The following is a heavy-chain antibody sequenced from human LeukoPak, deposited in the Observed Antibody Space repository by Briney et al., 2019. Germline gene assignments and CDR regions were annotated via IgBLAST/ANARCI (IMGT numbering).Heavy chain of an antibody. Sequence: ASVKVSCKASGYTFTSYGISWVRQAPGQGLEWMGWISAYNGNTNYAQKLQGRVTMTTDTSTSTAYMELRSLRSDDTAVYYCARDVREMTYDILTGYYGWFDPWGQGTLVTVSS. CDR1: GYTFTSYG. D-gene: IGHD3-9*01. J-gene: IGHJ5*02. CDR3: ARDVREMTYDILTGYYGWFDP. V-gene: IGHV1-18*01. CDR2: ISAYNGNT.